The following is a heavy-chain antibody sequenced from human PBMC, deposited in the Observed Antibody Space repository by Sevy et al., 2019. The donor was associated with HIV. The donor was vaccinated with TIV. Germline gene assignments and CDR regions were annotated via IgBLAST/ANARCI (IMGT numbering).Heavy chain of an antibody. CDR3: ARSPPVVVVPGAPSWFDP. Sequence: SETLSLTFAVHDGSFSGYYWNWIRQLPGKGLEWIGEINESGITSYNPSLKSRVTISVDTSKKQFSLKLNSVTAVDSAVYFCARSPPVVVVPGAPSWFDPWGQGTLVTVSS. D-gene: IGHD2-2*01. J-gene: IGHJ5*02. V-gene: IGHV4-34*01. CDR2: INESGIT. CDR1: DGSFSGYY.